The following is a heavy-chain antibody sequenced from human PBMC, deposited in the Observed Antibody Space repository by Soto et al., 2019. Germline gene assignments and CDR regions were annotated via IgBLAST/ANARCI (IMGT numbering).Heavy chain of an antibody. D-gene: IGHD3-3*02. CDR2: MNPNTGNS. V-gene: IGHV1-8*01. CDR1: GCRFTGYE. J-gene: IGHJ2*01. Sequence: SAGKLCCKAWGCRFTGYEIYWGLQATGQGLEWMGWMNPNTGNSGYAQKFQGRVTMTSDTSISTAHIELSSMRSEATPVYYCARRAETIFFVMIRRPPRSPPFPSPRSPDL. CDR3: ARRAETIFFVMIRRPPRSPPFPSPRSPDL.